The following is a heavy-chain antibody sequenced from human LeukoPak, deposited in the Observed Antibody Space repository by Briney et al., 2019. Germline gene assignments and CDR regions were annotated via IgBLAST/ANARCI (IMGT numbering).Heavy chain of an antibody. V-gene: IGHV4-59*01. CDR1: GGSISSYY. CDR3: ATDTDLASGSCLDY. CDR2: IYYSGST. Sequence: PSETLSLTCTVSGGSISSYYWSWIRQPPGKGLEWIGYIYYSGSTNYNPSLKSRVTISVDTSKNQFSLKLSSVTAEDTAVYYCATDTDLASGSCLDYWGQGTLVTVSS. J-gene: IGHJ4*02. D-gene: IGHD3-10*01.